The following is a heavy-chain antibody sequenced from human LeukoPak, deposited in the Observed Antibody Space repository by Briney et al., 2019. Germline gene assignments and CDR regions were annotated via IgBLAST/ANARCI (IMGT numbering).Heavy chain of an antibody. CDR1: GFTFTNFA. J-gene: IGHJ4*02. CDR2: ISGSGGST. V-gene: IGHV3-23*01. CDR3: ARGGDYDSFDY. Sequence: GGSLRLSCAASGFTFTNFAMHWVRQAPGKGLEWVSAISGSGGSTYYADSVKGRFTISRDNSKNTLYLQMNSLRAEDTAVYYCARGGDYDSFDYWGQGTLVTVSS. D-gene: IGHD3-16*01.